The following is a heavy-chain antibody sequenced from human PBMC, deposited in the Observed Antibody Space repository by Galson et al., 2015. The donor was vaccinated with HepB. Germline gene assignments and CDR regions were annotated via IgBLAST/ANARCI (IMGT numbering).Heavy chain of an antibody. CDR1: TFIFSTYS. CDR3: AFLRGYDLKPLDY. D-gene: IGHD5-12*01. CDR2: ISSSSTTI. Sequence: SLRLSCAASTFIFSTYSMNWVRQAPGKGLEWVSYISSSSTTIYYADSVKGRFTISRDNAKNSLYLQMNSLRAEDTAVYYCAFLRGYDLKPLDYWGQGTLVTVPS. V-gene: IGHV3-48*04. J-gene: IGHJ4*02.